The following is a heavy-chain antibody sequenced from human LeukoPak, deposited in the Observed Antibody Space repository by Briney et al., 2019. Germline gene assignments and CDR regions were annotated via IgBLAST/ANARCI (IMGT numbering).Heavy chain of an antibody. J-gene: IGHJ6*02. D-gene: IGHD2-21*02. CDR3: AKDSPSECGGDCYSHYYYYGMDV. V-gene: IGHV3-23*01. CDR1: GFTFSSYA. Sequence: GGSLRLSCAASGFTFSSYAMSWVRQAPGKGLEWVSAISGSGGSTYYADSVKGRFTISRDNSKNTLYLQMNSLRAENTAVYYCAKDSPSECGGDCYSHYYYYGMDVWGQGTTVTVSS. CDR2: ISGSGGST.